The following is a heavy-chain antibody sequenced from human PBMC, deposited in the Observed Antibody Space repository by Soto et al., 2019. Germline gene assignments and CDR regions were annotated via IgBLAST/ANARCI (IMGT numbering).Heavy chain of an antibody. J-gene: IGHJ5*02. V-gene: IGHV1-69*02. CDR1: GGTFSSYT. CDR2: IIPILGIA. Sequence: SVKISCKASGGTFSSYTLIWGRQASGQGHEWMGRIIPILGIANYAQYVQGRVTITADKSTGTAYMYLSSLRYEDTAVYYCAGSTAVTTFRFVPWGQGTLVTVSS. CDR3: AGSTAVTTFRFVP. D-gene: IGHD4-17*01.